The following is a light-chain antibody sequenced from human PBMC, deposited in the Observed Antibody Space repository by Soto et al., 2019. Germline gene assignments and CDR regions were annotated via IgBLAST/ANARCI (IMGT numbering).Light chain of an antibody. CDR2: DVS. J-gene: IGKJ1*01. CDR3: QHYNSYSEA. V-gene: IGKV1-5*01. Sequence: IQMTPSPSTLSASXXXXXXXXXXASQSISGWLDWYQQKPGKAPKFLIYDVSNLESGVPLRFSGSGSGTEFTLTISSLQPDDFATYYCQHYNSYSEAFGQGTKV. CDR1: QSISGW.